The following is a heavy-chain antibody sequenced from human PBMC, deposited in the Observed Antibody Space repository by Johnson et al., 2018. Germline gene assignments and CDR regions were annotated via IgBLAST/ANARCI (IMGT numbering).Heavy chain of an antibody. Sequence: VQLVEAGGGLVQPGGSLRLPCAASGFTFSSYAMRWVRQAPGKGLEWVSAIRGSGGSTDDADSVTGRFTISRDNSKNTLYLQMNSLRAEETAVDYCASHDYGDYWDAFDIWGQGTMVTVSS. CDR3: ASHDYGDYWDAFDI. CDR1: GFTFSSYA. D-gene: IGHD4-17*01. J-gene: IGHJ3*02. V-gene: IGHV3-23*04. CDR2: IRGSGGST.